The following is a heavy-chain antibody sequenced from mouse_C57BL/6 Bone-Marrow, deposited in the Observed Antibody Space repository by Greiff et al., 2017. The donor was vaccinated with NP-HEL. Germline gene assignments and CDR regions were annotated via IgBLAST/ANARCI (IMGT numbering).Heavy chain of an antibody. D-gene: IGHD4-1*01. J-gene: IGHJ4*01. V-gene: IGHV5-4*01. CDR2: ISDGGSYT. CDR1: GFTFSSYA. CDR3: ARATNWFYAMDY. Sequence: EVQLVESGGGLVKPGGSVKLSCAASGFTFSSYAMSWVRQTPEKRLEWVATISDGGSYTYYPDNVKGRFTISRDNAKNNLYLQMSHLKSEDTAMYYCARATNWFYAMDYWGQGTSVTVSS.